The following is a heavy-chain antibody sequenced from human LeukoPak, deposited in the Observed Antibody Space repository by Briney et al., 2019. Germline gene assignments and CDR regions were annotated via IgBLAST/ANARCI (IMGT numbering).Heavy chain of an antibody. CDR2: INSDGSST. J-gene: IGHJ6*02. V-gene: IGHV3-74*01. CDR3: ARASVVVVAGYGMDV. D-gene: IGHD2-15*01. CDR1: GFTFSSYW. Sequence: GGSLRLSCAASGFTFSSYWMHWVRQAPGKGLVWVSRINSDGSSTSYADSVKGRFTISRDSAKNTLYLQMNSLRAEDTAVYYCARASVVVVAGYGMDVWGQGTTVTVSS.